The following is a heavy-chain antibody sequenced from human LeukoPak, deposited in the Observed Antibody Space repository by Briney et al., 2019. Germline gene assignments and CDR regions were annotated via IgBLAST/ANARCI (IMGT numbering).Heavy chain of an antibody. CDR2: IYYSGST. J-gene: IGHJ4*02. CDR1: GGSISSYY. CDR3: ARADSSGWYEVDY. Sequence: SETLSLTCTVSGGSISSYYWSWIRQPPGKRLEWIGYIYYSGSTNYNPSLKSRVTISVDTPKNQFSLKLSSVTAADTAVYYCARADSSGWYEVDYWGQGTLVTVSS. V-gene: IGHV4-59*01. D-gene: IGHD6-19*01.